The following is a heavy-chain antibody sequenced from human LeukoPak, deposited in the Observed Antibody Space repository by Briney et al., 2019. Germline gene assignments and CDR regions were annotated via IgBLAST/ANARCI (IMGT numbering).Heavy chain of an antibody. D-gene: IGHD6-19*01. CDR2: IYYSGST. CDR3: ARSVAVPGTEIDF. J-gene: IGHJ4*02. V-gene: IGHV4-59*01. Sequence: SETLSLTCTVSAGSLSGYYWTWIRQPPGKGLDWLGHIYYSGSTKYNPSLTSRVTISLDTSKNQFSLVLSSVTAADTAVYYCARSVAVPGTEIDFWGQGTLVTVSS. CDR1: AGSLSGYY.